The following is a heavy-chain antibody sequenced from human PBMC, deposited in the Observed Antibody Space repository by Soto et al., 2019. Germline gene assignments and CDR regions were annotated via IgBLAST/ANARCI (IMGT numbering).Heavy chain of an antibody. V-gene: IGHV3-23*01. CDR1: GFTFSSFF. Sequence: EVQLLEPGGGLVQPGGSLRLSCAASGFTFSSFFMSWVRQAPGKGLDWVSGIGANGGGTYYAASVKGRFIISRDNSKNTLYLQMNSLRAEDMAVYYCARDPNGDYLGAFDFWGQKTMVTVSS. CDR3: ARDPNGDYLGAFDF. D-gene: IGHD4-17*01. J-gene: IGHJ3*01. CDR2: IGANGGGT.